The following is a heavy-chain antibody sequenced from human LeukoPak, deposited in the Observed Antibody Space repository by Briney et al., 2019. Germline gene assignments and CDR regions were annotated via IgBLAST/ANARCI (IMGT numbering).Heavy chain of an antibody. Sequence: SETLSLTCTVSGGSISSGGYYWSWIRQPAGKGLEWIGRIYSSGGTVYNPSLKSRVTMSVDTSKNQFFLKLRSVTAADTAVYYCARVEATHDAFDIWGQGTMVTVSS. CDR2: IYSSGGT. V-gene: IGHV4-61*02. CDR1: GGSISSGGYY. J-gene: IGHJ3*02. D-gene: IGHD1-26*01. CDR3: ARVEATHDAFDI.